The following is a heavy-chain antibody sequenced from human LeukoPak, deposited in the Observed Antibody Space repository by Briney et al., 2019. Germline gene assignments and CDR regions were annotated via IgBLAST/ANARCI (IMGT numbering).Heavy chain of an antibody. Sequence: SGTLSLTCAVSGGSISSSNWWSWVRQPPGKGLEWSGEIYHSGSTNYNPSLKSRVTISVDKSKDHFSLNLSSGTAADTAVYYCAGGLYAFDMWGDGTMVTVSS. CDR1: GGSISSSNW. D-gene: IGHD3-16*01. J-gene: IGHJ3*02. V-gene: IGHV4-4*02. CDR3: AGGLYAFDM. CDR2: IYHSGST.